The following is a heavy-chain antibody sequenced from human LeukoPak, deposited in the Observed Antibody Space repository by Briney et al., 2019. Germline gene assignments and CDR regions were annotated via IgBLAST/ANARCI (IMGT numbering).Heavy chain of an antibody. CDR2: ISYDGSNK. J-gene: IGHJ4*02. CDR3: AKDGASYGSGSYFDY. D-gene: IGHD3-10*01. CDR1: GFTFSSYG. V-gene: IGHV3-30*18. Sequence: PGGSLRLSCAASGFTFSSYGMHWVRQAPGKGLEWVAVISYDGSNKYYADSVKGRFTISRDNSKNTLYLQMNSLRAEDTAVYYCAKDGASYGSGSYFDYWGQGTLVTVSS.